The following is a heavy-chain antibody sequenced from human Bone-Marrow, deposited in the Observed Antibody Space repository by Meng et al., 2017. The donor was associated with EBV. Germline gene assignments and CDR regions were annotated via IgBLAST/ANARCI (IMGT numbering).Heavy chain of an antibody. Sequence: EGQRVGSGGGLVQPGGSLRLSCAASGFTFSSYDMHWVRQATGKGLEWVSAIGSAGDTYYPGSVKGRFTLSRENAKNSLYLQMNSLRAGDTAVYYCARWGGYYFDYWGQGTLVTVSS. CDR3: ARWGGYYFDY. CDR2: IGSAGDT. J-gene: IGHJ4*02. CDR1: GFTFSSYD. V-gene: IGHV3-13*01. D-gene: IGHD1-26*01.